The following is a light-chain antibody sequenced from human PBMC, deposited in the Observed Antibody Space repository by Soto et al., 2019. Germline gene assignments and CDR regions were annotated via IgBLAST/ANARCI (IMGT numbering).Light chain of an antibody. V-gene: IGLV1-47*01. CDR1: SSNIGSNY. Sequence: QSVLTQQPSASGTPGQRVTISCSGSSSNIGSNYVYWYQQLPGTAPKLLIYRNNQRPSGVPDRFSGSKSGTSASLAISGLRSEDEADYYCAAWDDSLSVLVFGGGTKLTVL. CDR2: RNN. J-gene: IGLJ2*01. CDR3: AAWDDSLSVLV.